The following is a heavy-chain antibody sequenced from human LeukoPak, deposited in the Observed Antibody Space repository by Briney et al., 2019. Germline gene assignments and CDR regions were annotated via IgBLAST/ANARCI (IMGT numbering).Heavy chain of an antibody. CDR1: GYSISSGYY. CDR2: IYHNGNT. V-gene: IGHV4-38-2*01. Sequence: SETLSLTCAVSGYSISSGYYGGWSRQPPGEGLGWIGTIYHNGNTYYNPSLKGRVTISVDTSKTQFSLKLSSVPAADTAVYYCARVRYNYGDSDYWGQGTLVTVSS. CDR3: ARVRYNYGDSDY. D-gene: IGHD5-18*01. J-gene: IGHJ4*02.